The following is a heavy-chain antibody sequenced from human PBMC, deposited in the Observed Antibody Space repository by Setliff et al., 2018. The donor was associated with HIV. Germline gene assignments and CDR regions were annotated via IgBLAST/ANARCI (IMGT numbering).Heavy chain of an antibody. CDR2: INDSGSA. CDR3: ASRDPAYYDNRAFDAFDI. D-gene: IGHD3-22*01. CDR1: GGSISRHY. Sequence: SETLSLTCTVSGGSISRHYWSWIRQSPGKGLEWIGYINDSGSAKYNPSLKSRVTISVETSKSQFSLKLNSVTAADSAVYYCASRDPAYYDNRAFDAFDIWGQGTLVTVSS. V-gene: IGHV4-59*11. J-gene: IGHJ3*02.